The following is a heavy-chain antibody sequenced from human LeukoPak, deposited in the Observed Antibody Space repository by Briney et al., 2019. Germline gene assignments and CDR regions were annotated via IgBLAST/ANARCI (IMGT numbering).Heavy chain of an antibody. Sequence: PGGTLRLSCAASGFTFSSYGMHWVRQAPGKGLEWVAFIRYDGSNKYYADSVKGRFTISRDNSKNTLYLQMNSLRAEDTAVYYCAKVERYFDWSDEGGASDYWGQGTLVTVSS. J-gene: IGHJ4*02. V-gene: IGHV3-30*02. CDR3: AKVERYFDWSDEGGASDY. D-gene: IGHD3-9*01. CDR1: GFTFSSYG. CDR2: IRYDGSNK.